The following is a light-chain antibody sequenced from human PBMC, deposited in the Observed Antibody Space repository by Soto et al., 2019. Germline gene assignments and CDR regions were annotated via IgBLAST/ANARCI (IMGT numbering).Light chain of an antibody. Sequence: EIVLTQSPGTLSLSPGERATLSCRASQSVGSSYLAWYQQKPGQAPRLLIYGSSSRATVIPYRFSGSGSWTDFTINISRLEPDDFAVYYCPQYGSPRTFGQGTKVEIK. V-gene: IGKV3-20*01. CDR2: GSS. J-gene: IGKJ1*01. CDR1: QSVGSSY. CDR3: PQYGSPRT.